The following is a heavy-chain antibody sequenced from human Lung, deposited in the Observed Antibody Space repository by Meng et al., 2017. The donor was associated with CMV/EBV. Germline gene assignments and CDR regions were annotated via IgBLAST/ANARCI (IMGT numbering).Heavy chain of an antibody. CDR3: ARDSTVSRRWDGMHV. V-gene: IGHV3-21*01. J-gene: IGHJ6*02. Sequence: GESXKISCAASGFTFSTHTMNWVRQAPGKGLEWVSSISSRSGSYIYYADSVKGRFTISRDNAKYSLYLQMNSLRAKDTAVYYCARDSTVSRRWDGMHVWGQGTRVTVSS. CDR1: GFTFSTHT. CDR2: ISSRSGSYI. D-gene: IGHD4-11*01.